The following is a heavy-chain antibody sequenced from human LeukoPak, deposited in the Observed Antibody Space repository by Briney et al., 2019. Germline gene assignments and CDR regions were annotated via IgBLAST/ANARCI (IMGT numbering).Heavy chain of an antibody. V-gene: IGHV4-39*01. J-gene: IGHJ4*02. CDR3: ARHMYSGAWYYFDY. Sequence: SETLSLTCTVSGGSISSSTYFWGWIRQPPGKELDWIGSIYYSGSSYYNPSLKSRVTISVDTSKSQFSLKLSSVTAADTAVYYCARHMYSGAWYYFDYWGQGTLVTVSS. CDR2: IYYSGSS. CDR1: GGSISSSTYF. D-gene: IGHD6-19*01.